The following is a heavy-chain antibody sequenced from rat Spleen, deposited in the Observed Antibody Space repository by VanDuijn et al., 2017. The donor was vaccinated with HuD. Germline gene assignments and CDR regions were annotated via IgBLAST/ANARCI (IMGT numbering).Heavy chain of an antibody. Sequence: EVQLQESGPGLVKPSQSLSLTCSVTDYSITSNYWDWIRKFPGNKMEWIGHISYSGSTSYNPSLKSRISITRDKSKNQLSLHLNSVNTEDTATYYCARYAMMVPAYDFDYWGQGVMVTVSS. CDR1: DYSITSNY. CDR3: ARYAMMVPAYDFDY. V-gene: IGHV3-1*01. J-gene: IGHJ2*01. D-gene: IGHD1-12*02. CDR2: ISYSGST.